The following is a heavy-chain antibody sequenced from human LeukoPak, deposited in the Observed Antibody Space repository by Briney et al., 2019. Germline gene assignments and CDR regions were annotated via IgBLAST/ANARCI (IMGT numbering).Heavy chain of an antibody. CDR2: LNPNSGGT. CDR1: GYTFTGYY. J-gene: IGHJ6*03. CDR3: ARQAYCGGDCYYYYMDV. Sequence: ASVKVSCKASGYTFTGYYMHWVRQAPGQGLEWMGWLNPNSGGTNYAQKFQGRVTMTRDTSISTPYMELSRLRSDDTAVYYCARQAYCGGDCYYYYMDVWGKGTTVTVSS. D-gene: IGHD2-21*01. V-gene: IGHV1-2*02.